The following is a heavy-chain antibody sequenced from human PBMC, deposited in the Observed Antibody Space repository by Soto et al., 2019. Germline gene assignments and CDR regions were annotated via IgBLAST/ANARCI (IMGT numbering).Heavy chain of an antibody. Sequence: QLQLQESGPGLVKPSETLSLTCTVCGGSISSSSYYWGWIRQPPGKGLEWIGSIYYSGSTYYNPSLKSRVTISVDTSKNQFSLKLSSVTAADPAVYYCARHSYIVVVVAVDAFDIWGQGTMVTVSS. CDR2: IYYSGST. CDR1: GGSISSSSYY. J-gene: IGHJ3*02. D-gene: IGHD2-15*01. CDR3: ARHSYIVVVVAVDAFDI. V-gene: IGHV4-39*01.